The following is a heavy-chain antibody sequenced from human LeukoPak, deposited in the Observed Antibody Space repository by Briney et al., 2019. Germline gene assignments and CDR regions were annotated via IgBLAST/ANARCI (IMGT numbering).Heavy chain of an antibody. CDR2: VDPEDGET. CDR3: ATDRCSSTSCPENWFDP. V-gene: IGHV1-69-2*01. CDR1: GYTFTDYY. J-gene: IGHJ5*02. Sequence: ASVKVPCKVSGYTFTDYYMHWVQQAPGKGLEWMGLVDPEDGETIYAEKFQGRVTITADTSTDTAYMELSSLRSEDTAVYYCATDRCSSTSCPENWFDPWGQGTLVTVSS. D-gene: IGHD2-2*01.